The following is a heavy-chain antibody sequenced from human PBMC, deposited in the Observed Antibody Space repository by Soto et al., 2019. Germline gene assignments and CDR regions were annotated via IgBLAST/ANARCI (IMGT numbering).Heavy chain of an antibody. D-gene: IGHD2-15*01. CDR1: GFTFSVYS. Sequence: EVQLLESGGGLVQPGGSLRISCAAAGFTFSVYSMNWVRQATGRGLEWVAAIYRSADRLYYADSVKGRFTISRDNSQNFLYLQMNSLRDEDTAVYYCAKDITPDNAWDLDSWGQGTLVTVSS. CDR2: IYRSADRL. V-gene: IGHV3-23*01. CDR3: AKDITPDNAWDLDS. J-gene: IGHJ4*02.